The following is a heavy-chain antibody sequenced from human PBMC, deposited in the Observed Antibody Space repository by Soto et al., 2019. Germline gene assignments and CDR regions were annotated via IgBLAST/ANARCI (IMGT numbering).Heavy chain of an antibody. CDR3: ARRVAYYYYMDV. V-gene: IGHV4-39*01. CDR2: IYYSGST. CDR1: GGSISSSSYY. J-gene: IGHJ6*03. Sequence: SEILSLTCTVSGGSISSSSYYWGWIRQPPGKGLEWIGSIYYSGSTYYNPSLKSRVTISVDTSKNQFSLKLSSVTAADTAVYYCARRVAYYYYMDVWGKGTTVTVSS.